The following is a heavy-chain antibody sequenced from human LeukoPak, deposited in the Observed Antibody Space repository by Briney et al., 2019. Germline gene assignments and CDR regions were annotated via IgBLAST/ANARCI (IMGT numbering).Heavy chain of an antibody. D-gene: IGHD6-19*01. V-gene: IGHV4-34*01. Sequence: PSETLSLTCAVYGGSFSGYYWSWIRQPPGKGLEWIGEINHSGSTNYNPSLKSRVTISVDTSKNQFSLKLSSVTAADTAVYYCARRRYNSGWYFDYWGQGTLVTVSS. CDR3: ARRRYNSGWYFDY. CDR1: GGSFSGYY. CDR2: INHSGST. J-gene: IGHJ4*02.